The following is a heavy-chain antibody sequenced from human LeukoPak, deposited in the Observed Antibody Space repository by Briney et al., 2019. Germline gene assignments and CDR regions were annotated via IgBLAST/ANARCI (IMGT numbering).Heavy chain of an antibody. CDR1: GFTFSSYA. CDR3: ARDPPPGQLLYRYYFDY. J-gene: IGHJ4*02. V-gene: IGHV3-30-3*01. CDR2: ISYDGSNK. Sequence: GGSLRLSCAASGFTFSSYAMHWVRQAPGKGLEWVAVISYDGSNKYYADSVKGRFTISRDNSKNTLYLQMNSLRAEDTAVYYCARDPPPGQLLYRYYFDYWGQGTLVTVSS. D-gene: IGHD2-2*02.